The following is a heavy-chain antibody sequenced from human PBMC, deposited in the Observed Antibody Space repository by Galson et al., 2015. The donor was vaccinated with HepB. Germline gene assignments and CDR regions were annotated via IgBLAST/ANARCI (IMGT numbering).Heavy chain of an antibody. Sequence: SLRLSCATSGFAFSSYGFYWVRQAPGKGLEWVTVISYDGRNKHYADSVKGRFTISRDNSKNMVYLQMNSLRAEDTALYYCSKDPYLYHALAGNMAGFDYLGQGTLVTVSS. D-gene: IGHD6-19*01. CDR1: GFAFSSYG. V-gene: IGHV3-30*18. CDR2: ISYDGRNK. CDR3: SKDPYLYHALAGNMAGFDY. J-gene: IGHJ4*02.